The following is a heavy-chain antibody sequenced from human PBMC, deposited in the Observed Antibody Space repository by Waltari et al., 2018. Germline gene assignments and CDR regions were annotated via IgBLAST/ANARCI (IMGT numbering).Heavy chain of an antibody. J-gene: IGHJ4*02. CDR2: IYTSGST. V-gene: IGHV4-4*07. CDR1: GGSISSYY. Sequence: QVQLQESGPGLVKPSETLSLTCTVSGGSISSYYWSWIRQPAGKGLEWIGRIYTSGSTNYNPSLKSRVTMSVDTSKNQFSLKLSSVTAADTAVYYCARGTLGSGWPLEDFDYWGQGTLVTVSS. D-gene: IGHD6-19*01. CDR3: ARGTLGSGWPLEDFDY.